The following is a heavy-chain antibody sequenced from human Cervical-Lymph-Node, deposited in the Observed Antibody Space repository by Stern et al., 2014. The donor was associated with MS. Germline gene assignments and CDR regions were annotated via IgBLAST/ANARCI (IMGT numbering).Heavy chain of an antibody. D-gene: IGHD3-10*01. J-gene: IGHJ4*02. Sequence: VQLLESGAEVQKPGSSVKVSCRASGGTFSSSDISWLRHAPGHGLEWMGGIIPIIGTANYAQKYQGRVTITADESTSTAYMELSSLRSEDTAIYYCALGGFGHYFEYWGQGTLVTVSS. V-gene: IGHV1-69*01. CDR2: IIPIIGTA. CDR1: GGTFSSSD. CDR3: ALGGFGHYFEY.